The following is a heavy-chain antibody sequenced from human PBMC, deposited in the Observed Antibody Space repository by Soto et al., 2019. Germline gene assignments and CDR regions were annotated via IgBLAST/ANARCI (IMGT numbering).Heavy chain of an antibody. D-gene: IGHD2-2*01. CDR1: GFTFSNAW. V-gene: IGHV3-15*01. Sequence: EVHLVESGGCLVKAGGSLRLSCAASGFTFSNAWMSWVRQAPGKGLEWIGRIKTNSDGGTVDYASPVKGRFTISRDDSKSMLYLDLNSLKTEDTGVYFCATVYCATTSCYAPFDYWGKGTLVTVSS. J-gene: IGHJ4*02. CDR2: IKTNSDGGTV. CDR3: ATVYCATTSCYAPFDY.